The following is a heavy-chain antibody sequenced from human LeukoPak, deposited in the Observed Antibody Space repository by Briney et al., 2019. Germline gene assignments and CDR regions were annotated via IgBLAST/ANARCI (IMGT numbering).Heavy chain of an antibody. V-gene: IGHV1-18*01. CDR1: GYTFTSYG. D-gene: IGHD5-18*01. CDR3: ASIKGGVQLWFLDAFDI. CDR2: ISAYNGNT. J-gene: IGHJ3*02. Sequence: ASVKVSCKASGYTFTSYGISWVRQAPGQGLEWMGWISAYNGNTNYAQKLQGRVTMTTDTSTSTAYMELRSLRSDDTAVYYCASIKGGVQLWFLDAFDIWGQGTMVTVTS.